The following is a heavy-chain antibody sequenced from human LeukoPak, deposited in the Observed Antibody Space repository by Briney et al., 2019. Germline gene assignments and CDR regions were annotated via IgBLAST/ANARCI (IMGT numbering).Heavy chain of an antibody. D-gene: IGHD2-21*02. CDR2: INHSGST. CDR1: GFTFSSYA. CDR3: ARTYCGGDCYSDFDY. J-gene: IGHJ4*02. Sequence: GSLRLSCAASGFTFSSYAMSWIRQPPGKGLEWIGEINHSGSTNYNPSLKSRVTISVDTSKNQFSLKLSSVTAADTAVYYCARTYCGGDCYSDFDYWGQGTLVTVSS. V-gene: IGHV4-34*01.